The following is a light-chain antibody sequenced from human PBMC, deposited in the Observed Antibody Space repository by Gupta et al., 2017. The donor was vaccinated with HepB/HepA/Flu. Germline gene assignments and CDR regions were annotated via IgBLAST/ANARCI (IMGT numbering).Light chain of an antibody. CDR2: RAA. CDR1: QTIGTS. Sequence: EIVLTHSPAPLSMSPRARVILTCRTSQTIGTSIAWYHVKPGQAPRLLIYRAATRDTAVPARFSGSGSGTMYTLTISSRQSEDCALYYCRQYNNWLWTFGQGTKVEIK. J-gene: IGKJ1*01. CDR3: RQYNNWLWT. V-gene: IGKV3-15*01.